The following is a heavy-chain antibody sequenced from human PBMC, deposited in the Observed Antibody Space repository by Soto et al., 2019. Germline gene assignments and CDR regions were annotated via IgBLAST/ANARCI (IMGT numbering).Heavy chain of an antibody. J-gene: IGHJ6*02. D-gene: IGHD2-2*02. CDR2: IIPIFGTA. CDR1: GVTFSSYA. Sequence: QVQLVQSGAEVKKPGSSVKVSCKAYGVTFSSYAISWVRQAPGQGLEWMGGIIPIFGTANYAQKFQGRVTITADESTSTAYMELSSLRSEDTAVYYCARRIHCSSTSCYTNHYYYYGMDVWGQGTTVTVSS. CDR3: ARRIHCSSTSCYTNHYYYYGMDV. V-gene: IGHV1-69*01.